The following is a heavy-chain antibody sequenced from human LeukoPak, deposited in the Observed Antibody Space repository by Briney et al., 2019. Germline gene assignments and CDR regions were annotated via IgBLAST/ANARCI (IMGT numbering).Heavy chain of an antibody. J-gene: IGHJ5*02. CDR1: GFTFSSYS. D-gene: IGHD6-13*01. V-gene: IGHV3-21*01. CDR3: ARVRVAAAGPNWFDP. Sequence: GGSLRLSCAASGFTFSSYSMTWVRQAPGKGLEWVSSISSSSSYIYYADSVKGRFTISRDNAKNSLYLQMNSLRAEDTAVYYCARVRVAAAGPNWFDPWGQGTLVTVSS. CDR2: ISSSSSYI.